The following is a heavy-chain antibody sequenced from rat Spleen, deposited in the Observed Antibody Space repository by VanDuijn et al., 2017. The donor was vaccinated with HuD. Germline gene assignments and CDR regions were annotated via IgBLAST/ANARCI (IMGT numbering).Heavy chain of an antibody. D-gene: IGHD1-10*01. CDR2: ISSDGGNT. J-gene: IGHJ3*01. V-gene: IGHV5-25*01. CDR3: AKVHNNYYNWFAY. CDR1: GFTFSDYY. Sequence: EVQLVESDGGLVQPGRSLKLSCAASGFTFSDYYMAWVRQAPTKGLEWVATISSDGGNTYYRDSVKGRFTISRDNAKNTLYLQMDSLRSEDTATYYCAKVHNNYYNWFAYWGQGTLVTVSS.